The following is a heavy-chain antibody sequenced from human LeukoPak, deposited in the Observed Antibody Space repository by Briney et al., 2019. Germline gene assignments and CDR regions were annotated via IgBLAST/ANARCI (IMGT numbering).Heavy chain of an antibody. V-gene: IGHV1-46*01. CDR1: GYTFTSYY. CDR3: AREAEEYYGSGSYLY. CDR2: INPSGGST. D-gene: IGHD3-10*01. Sequence: ASVKVSCKASGYTFTSYYMHWVRQAPGQGLEWMGIINPSGGSTTYAQKFQGRVTMTRDTPTSTVYMELSSLRSEDAAVYYCAREAEEYYGSGSYLYWGQGTLVTVSS. J-gene: IGHJ4*02.